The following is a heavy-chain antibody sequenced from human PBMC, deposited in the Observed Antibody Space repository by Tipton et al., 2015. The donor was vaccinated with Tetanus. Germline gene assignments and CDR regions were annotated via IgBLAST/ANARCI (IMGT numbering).Heavy chain of an antibody. D-gene: IGHD6-19*01. CDR2: ISGDSSQI. V-gene: IGHV3-23*01. CDR1: GFSLSDYA. CDR3: RAEAGADY. Sequence: SPRLSCAASGFSLSDYAINWVRQAPGKGLEWVSGISGDSSQIYYANSVRGRFTISRDNSKNTAYLQMDSLRVEDTALYYCRAEAGADYWGQGTLVTASS. J-gene: IGHJ4*02.